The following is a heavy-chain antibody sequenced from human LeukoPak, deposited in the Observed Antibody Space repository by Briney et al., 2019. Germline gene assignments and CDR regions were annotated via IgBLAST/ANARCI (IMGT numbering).Heavy chain of an antibody. J-gene: IGHJ4*02. D-gene: IGHD4-17*01. CDR3: AKWPEFDYGDYYFDY. CDR2: ISSSSSYI. Sequence: GGSLRLSCAASGFTFSSHGMNWVRQAPGKGLEWVSSISSSSSYIYYADSVKGRFTISRDNSKNTLYLQMNSLRAEDTAVYYCAKWPEFDYGDYYFDYWGQGTLVTVSS. CDR1: GFTFSSHG. V-gene: IGHV3-23*01.